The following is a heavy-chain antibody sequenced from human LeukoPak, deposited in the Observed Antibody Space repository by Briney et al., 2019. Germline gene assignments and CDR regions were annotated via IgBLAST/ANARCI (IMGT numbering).Heavy chain of an antibody. D-gene: IGHD6-13*01. CDR1: GGSISSYY. Sequence: PSETLSLTCTVSGGSISSYYWSWIRQHPGKGLEWIGYIYYSGGTYYNPSLKSRVNISIDTSKNQFSLMLSSVSAADTAVYYCAREGLAADAINYWGQGTLVTVSS. J-gene: IGHJ4*02. V-gene: IGHV4-59*06. CDR3: AREGLAADAINY. CDR2: IYYSGGT.